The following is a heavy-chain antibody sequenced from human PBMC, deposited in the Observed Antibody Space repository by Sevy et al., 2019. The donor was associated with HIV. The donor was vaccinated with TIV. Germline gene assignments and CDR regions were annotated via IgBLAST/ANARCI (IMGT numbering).Heavy chain of an antibody. CDR2: IFPGDSDT. D-gene: IGHD1-26*01. Sequence: GESLKISCKGSGYDFSTYWIAWVRQMPGKGLELMGIIFPGDSDTRYGPSFQGQVTISADDSIRTSYLQWRSLKASDTAIYYCARRGILLRGGDYFYYGLDVWGQGTTVTVSS. V-gene: IGHV5-51*01. J-gene: IGHJ6*02. CDR3: ARRGILLRGGDYFYYGLDV. CDR1: GYDFSTYW.